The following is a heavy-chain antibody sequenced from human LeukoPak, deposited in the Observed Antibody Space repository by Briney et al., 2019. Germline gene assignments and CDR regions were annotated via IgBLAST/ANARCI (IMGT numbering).Heavy chain of an antibody. V-gene: IGHV4-4*02. Sequence: PSETLSLTCAVSGGSISSSDWWSWVRQPPGKGLEWIGEIYHSGSTNYNPSLKSRVTISVDKSKNQFSLKLSSVTAADTAVYYCARRQKYCSSTSCYQPFDYWGQGTLVTVSS. CDR2: IYHSGST. J-gene: IGHJ4*02. D-gene: IGHD2-2*01. CDR1: GGSISSSDW. CDR3: ARRQKYCSSTSCYQPFDY.